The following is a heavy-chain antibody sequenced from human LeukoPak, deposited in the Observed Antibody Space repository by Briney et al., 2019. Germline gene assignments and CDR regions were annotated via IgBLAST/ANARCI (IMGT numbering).Heavy chain of an antibody. D-gene: IGHD1-7*01. CDR3: AKQDHWSYAVNS. CDR1: GFTFSNFA. J-gene: IGHJ4*02. Sequence: GGSLRLSCAASGFTFSNFAMMWVRQAPGTGLQWVSTITGYGATFYADSVRGRFTIFRDTSMNTLFLQMNSLGSDDTAVFYCAKQDHWSYAVNSWGQGTLVTVSS. CDR2: ITGYGAT. V-gene: IGHV3-23*01.